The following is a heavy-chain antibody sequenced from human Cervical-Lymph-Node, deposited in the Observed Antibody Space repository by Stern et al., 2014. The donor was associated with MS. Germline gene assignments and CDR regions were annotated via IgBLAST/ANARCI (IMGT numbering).Heavy chain of an antibody. V-gene: IGHV1-69*01. CDR3: ARNDSRSYFDY. Sequence: QVQLVQSGAEAKKSGSSVKVSCKASGDTFRRLAISWVRQAPGQGLEWIGGIVPVSGTGRPAQKFQGRMTIIADESTSTVYMELSSLRSEDTAVYYCARNDSRSYFDYWGQGTLVIVSS. CDR2: IVPVSGTG. J-gene: IGHJ4*02. D-gene: IGHD3-10*01. CDR1: GDTFRRLA.